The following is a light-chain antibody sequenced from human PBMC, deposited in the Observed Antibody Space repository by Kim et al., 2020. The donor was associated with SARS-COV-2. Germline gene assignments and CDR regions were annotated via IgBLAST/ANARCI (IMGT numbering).Light chain of an antibody. CDR3: NSRDSSGNHYV. J-gene: IGLJ1*01. CDR2: GKN. V-gene: IGLV3-19*01. Sequence: SSVLTQDPAVSVALGQTVRITCQGDSLRGYYASWYQQKPGQAPVLVIYGKNNRPSGIPDRFSGSSSGNTASLTITGAQAEDEADYYCNSRDSSGNHYVFG. CDR1: SLRGYY.